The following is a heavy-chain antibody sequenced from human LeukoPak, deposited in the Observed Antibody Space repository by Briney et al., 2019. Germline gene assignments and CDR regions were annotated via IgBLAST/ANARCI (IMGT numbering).Heavy chain of an antibody. CDR1: GGSISTGGYY. CDR2: TYYGGGT. V-gene: IGHV4-31*03. D-gene: IGHD5-18*01. CDR3: ARVGRRGYRVNNWFDP. J-gene: IGHJ5*02. Sequence: PSQTLSLTCTVSGGSISTGGYYWSWIRQHPGKGLEWIGYTYYGGGTFYNPSLKSRATISVDASKNQFSLKLISVTAADTAVYYCARVGRRGYRVNNWFDPWGQGTLVTGSS.